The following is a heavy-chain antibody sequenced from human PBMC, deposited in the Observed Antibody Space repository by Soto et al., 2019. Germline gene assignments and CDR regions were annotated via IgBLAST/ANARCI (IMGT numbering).Heavy chain of an antibody. D-gene: IGHD3-10*01. CDR3: ARGSISPGVGY. CDR1: GFTFSNHW. J-gene: IGHJ4*02. CDR2: IKTDGSSK. Sequence: EVQLVESGGGLVQPGGSLRLSCAASGFTFSNHWMHWVRQAPGKGLVSVSAIKTDGSSKIYADSVKGRFTISRDNAKNTLYLQMNSLRPDDTAVYLCARGSISPGVGYWGQGTPVTVSS. V-gene: IGHV3-74*01.